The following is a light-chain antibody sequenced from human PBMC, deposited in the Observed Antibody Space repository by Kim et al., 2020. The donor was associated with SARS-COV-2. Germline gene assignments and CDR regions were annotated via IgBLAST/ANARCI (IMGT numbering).Light chain of an antibody. Sequence: SPGDSATLSRGARSSGSGGFAWCQLKSGQAPRLLVSGASTRAAGSPARFSGSGSGTDFSLTISSLPSEDVATYYCQQYNNWPSLTFGGGTKVDIK. J-gene: IGKJ4*01. CDR3: QQYNNWPSLT. CDR2: GAS. V-gene: IGKV3-15*01. CDR1: SSGSGG.